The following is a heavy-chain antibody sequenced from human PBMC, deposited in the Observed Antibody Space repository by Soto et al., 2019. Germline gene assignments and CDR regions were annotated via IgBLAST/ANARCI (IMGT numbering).Heavy chain of an antibody. CDR2: INWNGGST. D-gene: IGHD3-10*01. J-gene: IGHJ2*01. Sequence: GGSLRLSCAASGFTFGDYGMSWVRQAPGKGLEWVSGINWNGGSTGYADSVKGRFTISRDNAKNSLYLQMNSLRAEDTALYYCARDTGANWYFDLWGRGTLVTVSS. CDR1: GFTFGDYG. CDR3: ARDTGANWYFDL. V-gene: IGHV3-20*04.